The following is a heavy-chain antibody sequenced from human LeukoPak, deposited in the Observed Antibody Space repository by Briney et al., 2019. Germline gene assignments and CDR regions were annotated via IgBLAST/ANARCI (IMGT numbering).Heavy chain of an antibody. CDR2: ISGSGSST. Sequence: GGSLRLSCAASGFTVSTNYMSWVRQAPGRGLEWVSAISGSGSSTYYADSVKGRFTISRDNSRNTLSLQMNSLRAEDTAVYYCAKRAGYNSNYFDYWGQGTLVTVSS. V-gene: IGHV3-23*01. CDR1: GFTVSTNY. CDR3: AKRAGYNSNYFDY. J-gene: IGHJ4*02. D-gene: IGHD5-24*01.